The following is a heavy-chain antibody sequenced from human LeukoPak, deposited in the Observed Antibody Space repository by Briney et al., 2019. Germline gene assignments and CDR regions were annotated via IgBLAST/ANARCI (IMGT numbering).Heavy chain of an antibody. Sequence: PGGSLRLSCAASGFTFSSYSMNWVRQAPGKGLEWVSSISSSSSYIYYADSVKGRFTISRDNAKNSLYLQMNSLRAEDTAVYYCARDPGFGEGAYCYYYGMDVWGQGTTVTVSS. J-gene: IGHJ6*02. V-gene: IGHV3-21*01. CDR3: ARDPGFGEGAYCYYYGMDV. CDR1: GFTFSSYS. CDR2: ISSSSSYI. D-gene: IGHD3-10*01.